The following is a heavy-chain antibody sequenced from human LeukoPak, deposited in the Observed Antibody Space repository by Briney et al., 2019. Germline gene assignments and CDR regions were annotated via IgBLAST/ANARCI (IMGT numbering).Heavy chain of an antibody. CDR1: GDSINNYY. CDR2: LSYSGST. D-gene: IGHD2-2*01. Sequence: SETLSLTCTVSGDSINNYYWSWIRQPPGKGLEWIGYLSYSGSTNYNPSLKSRVTISIDTSRSQISLKVRSVTAADTAVYYRARERREQLLPPYTRSLTYFDYWGQGTLVTVSS. J-gene: IGHJ4*02. V-gene: IGHV4-59*01. CDR3: ARERREQLLPPYTRSLTYFDY.